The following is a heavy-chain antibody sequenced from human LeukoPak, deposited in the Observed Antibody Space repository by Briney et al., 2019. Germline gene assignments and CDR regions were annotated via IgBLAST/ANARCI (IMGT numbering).Heavy chain of an antibody. V-gene: IGHV3-9*03. J-gene: IGHJ6*04. Sequence: PGRSLRLSCAASGFTFDDYAMHLVRQAPGKGLEWVSGISWNSGSIGYADSVKGRFTISRDNAKNSLYLKMSSLRAEDMALYYCAKARGAVLLWFGETGSALDVWGKGTTVTVSS. CDR1: GFTFDDYA. CDR2: ISWNSGSI. D-gene: IGHD3-10*01. CDR3: AKARGAVLLWFGETGSALDV.